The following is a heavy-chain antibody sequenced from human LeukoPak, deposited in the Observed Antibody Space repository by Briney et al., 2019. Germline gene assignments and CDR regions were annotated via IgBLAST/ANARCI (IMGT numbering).Heavy chain of an antibody. J-gene: IGHJ4*02. CDR3: ARDYSGYDGTFDY. D-gene: IGHD5-12*01. Sequence: PGGSLRLSCAASGFTFSSYWMHWVRHAPGKGLVWVSRINSDGSSTSYADSVKGRFTISRDNAKNTLYLQMNSLRAEDTAVYYCARDYSGYDGTFDYWGQGTLVTVSS. V-gene: IGHV3-74*01. CDR1: GFTFSSYW. CDR2: INSDGSST.